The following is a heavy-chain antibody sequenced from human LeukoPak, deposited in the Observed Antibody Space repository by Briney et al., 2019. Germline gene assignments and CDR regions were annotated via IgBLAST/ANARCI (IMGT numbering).Heavy chain of an antibody. J-gene: IGHJ4*02. CDR1: GYTFTSYG. CDR2: ISAYNGNT. CDR3: ARDGYGVSYCTNGVCYTGREDSDY. D-gene: IGHD2-8*01. V-gene: IGHV1-18*01. Sequence: ASVKVSCKASGYTFTSYGISWVRQAPGQGLEWMGWISAYNGNTNYAQKLQGRATMTTDTSTSTAYMELRSLRSDDTAVYYCARDGYGVSYCTNGVCYTGREDSDYWGQGTLVTVSS.